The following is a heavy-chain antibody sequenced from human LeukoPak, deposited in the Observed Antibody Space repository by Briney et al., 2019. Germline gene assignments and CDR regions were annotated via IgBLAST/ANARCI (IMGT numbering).Heavy chain of an antibody. D-gene: IGHD6-19*01. CDR1: GFTFSSYA. Sequence: GGSLRLSCAASGFTFSSYAMHWVRQAPGKGLEWVAVISYDGSNKYYADSVKGRFTISRDNSKNTLYLQMNSLRAEDTAVYYCARGEAVAGTIDAFDIWDQGTMVTVSS. CDR3: ARGEAVAGTIDAFDI. CDR2: ISYDGSNK. J-gene: IGHJ3*02. V-gene: IGHV3-30*04.